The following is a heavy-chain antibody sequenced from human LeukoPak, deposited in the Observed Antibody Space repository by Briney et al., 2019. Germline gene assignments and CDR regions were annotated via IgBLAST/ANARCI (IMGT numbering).Heavy chain of an antibody. D-gene: IGHD3-22*01. CDR2: ISGSGGST. CDR3: AQSPRRYYYDSSGSNWFDP. CDR1: GFTITNAW. V-gene: IGHV3-23*01. J-gene: IGHJ5*02. Sequence: GGSLRLSCAASGFTITNAWMSWVRQAPGKWLEWVSAISGSGGSTYYADSVKGRFTISRDNSKNTLYLQMNSLRAEDTAVYYCAQSPRRYYYDSSGSNWFDPWGQGTLVTVSS.